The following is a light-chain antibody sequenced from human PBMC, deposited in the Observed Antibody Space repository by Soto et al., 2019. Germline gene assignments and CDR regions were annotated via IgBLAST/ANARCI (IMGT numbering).Light chain of an antibody. CDR1: QSVTRNY. J-gene: IGKJ1*01. CDR2: GAS. CDR3: QQYGSSLWT. Sequence: EIVLTQSPGTLSLSPGERATLSCRASQSVTRNYLAWYQQKPGQAPRLLIYGASGRATGIPDRFSGSGSGTDFTLTISRLEPEDFAVYYCQQYGSSLWTFGQGTKVEIK. V-gene: IGKV3-20*01.